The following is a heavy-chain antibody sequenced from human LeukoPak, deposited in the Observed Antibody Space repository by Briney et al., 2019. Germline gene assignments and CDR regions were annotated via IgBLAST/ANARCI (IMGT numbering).Heavy chain of an antibody. D-gene: IGHD6-13*01. Sequence: PSETLSLTCAVYGGSFSGHYWSWIRLPPGKGLEWIGEINHSGSTNYNPSLKSRVTISVDTSKNQFSLKLSSVTAADTAVYYCARGGYSINWADAFDIWGQGTMVTVSS. J-gene: IGHJ3*02. CDR1: GGSFSGHY. V-gene: IGHV4-34*01. CDR3: ARGGYSINWADAFDI. CDR2: INHSGST.